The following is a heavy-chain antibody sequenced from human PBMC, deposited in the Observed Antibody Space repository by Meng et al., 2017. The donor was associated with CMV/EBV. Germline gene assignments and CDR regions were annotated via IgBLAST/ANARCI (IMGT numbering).Heavy chain of an antibody. Sequence: LQLTETGPGLVKPTDTLSLTCTVSGGSISSSSSYWGWIRQPPGKGLEWIGRSYYSGSTYHNPSLKSRVTISVDTSKTQFSLKLSYVTDADTAVYYCARGGIAAAGLHWGQGTLVTVSS. D-gene: IGHD6-13*01. CDR3: ARGGIAAAGLH. CDR2: SYYSGST. V-gene: IGHV4-39*07. CDR1: GGSISSSSSY. J-gene: IGHJ4*02.